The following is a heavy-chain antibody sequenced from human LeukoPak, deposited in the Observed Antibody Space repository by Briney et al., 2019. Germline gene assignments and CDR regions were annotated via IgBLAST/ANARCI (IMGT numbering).Heavy chain of an antibody. V-gene: IGHV4-59*01. CDR2: IYYSGST. CDR3: ARAMDTAMVFDY. CDR1: GGSISSYY. Sequence: SETLSLTCTVSGGSISSYYWSWIRQPPGKGLEWIGYIYYSGSTNYNSSLKSRVTISVDTSKNQFSLKLSSVTAADTAVYYCARAMDTAMVFDYWGQGTLVTVSS. J-gene: IGHJ4*02. D-gene: IGHD5-18*01.